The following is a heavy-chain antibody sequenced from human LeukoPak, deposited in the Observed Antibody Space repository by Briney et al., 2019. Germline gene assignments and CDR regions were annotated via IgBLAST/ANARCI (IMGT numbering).Heavy chain of an antibody. V-gene: IGHV1-18*01. CDR3: AREPADSYQLLLIH. CDR2: ISAYNGNT. CDR1: GYTFTSYG. Sequence: ASVKVSCKASGYTFTSYGISWVRQAPGQGLEWMGWISAYNGNTNYAQKLQGRVTMTTDTSTSTAYMELRSLRSDDTAVYYCAREPADSYQLLLIHWGQGTLVTVSS. J-gene: IGHJ4*02. D-gene: IGHD2-2*01.